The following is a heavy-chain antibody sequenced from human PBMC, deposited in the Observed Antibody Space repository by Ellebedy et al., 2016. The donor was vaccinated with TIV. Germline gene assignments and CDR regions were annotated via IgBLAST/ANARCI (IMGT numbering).Heavy chain of an antibody. D-gene: IGHD2-15*01. CDR2: TYYRSKWYN. V-gene: IGHV6-1*01. Sequence: SQTLSLTCAISGDSVSSNSPTWNWIRQSPSRGLEWLGRTYYRSKWYNDYAVSVKSRITINPDTSKNQFSLQLNSVTPEDTAVYYCARDDCSGGSCHWWFAPWGQGTLVTVSS. CDR1: GDSVSSNSPT. J-gene: IGHJ5*02. CDR3: ARDDCSGGSCHWWFAP.